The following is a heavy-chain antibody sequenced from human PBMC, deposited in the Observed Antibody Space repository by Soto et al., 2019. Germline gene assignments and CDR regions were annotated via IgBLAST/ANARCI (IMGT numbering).Heavy chain of an antibody. CDR1: GFTFSSYW. Sequence: EVQLVESGGGLVQPGGSLRLSCAASGFTFSSYWVSWFRQAPGKGLGGVANIKQDGSEENYVDSVKGRFTISRDNAKNAQYLQMNSLIVEDTAVYYCAREIAARLWGKGTTVTVSS. CDR3: AREIAARL. J-gene: IGHJ6*04. CDR2: IKQDGSEE. V-gene: IGHV3-7*01. D-gene: IGHD6-6*01.